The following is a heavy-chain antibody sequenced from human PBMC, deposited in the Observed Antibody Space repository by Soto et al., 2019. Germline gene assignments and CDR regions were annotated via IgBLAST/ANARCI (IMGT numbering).Heavy chain of an antibody. CDR1: GYTFTGYY. V-gene: IGHV1-2*04. CDR2: INPNSGGT. Sequence: QVQLVQSGAEVKKPGASVKVSCKASGYTFTGYYMHWVRQAPGQGLEWMGWINPNSGGTNYAQKFQGWVTMTRDTSISTAYMELSRLRSDDTAVYYCARAGPARIAARANWFDPWGQGTLVTVSS. D-gene: IGHD6-6*01. CDR3: ARAGPARIAARANWFDP. J-gene: IGHJ5*02.